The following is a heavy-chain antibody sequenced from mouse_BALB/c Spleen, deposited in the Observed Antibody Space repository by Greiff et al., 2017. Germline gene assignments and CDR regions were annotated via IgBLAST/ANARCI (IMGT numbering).Heavy chain of an antibody. CDR1: GYTFTSYV. CDR2: INPYNDGT. CDR3: ARLFRLYAMDY. J-gene: IGHJ4*01. D-gene: IGHD3-2*02. V-gene: IGHV1-14*01. Sequence: EVKLMESGPELVKPGASVKMSCKASGYTFTSYVMHWVKQKPGQGLEWIGYINPYNDGTKYNEKFKGKATLTSDKSSSTAYMELSSLTSEDSAVYYCARLFRLYAMDYWGQGTSVTVSS.